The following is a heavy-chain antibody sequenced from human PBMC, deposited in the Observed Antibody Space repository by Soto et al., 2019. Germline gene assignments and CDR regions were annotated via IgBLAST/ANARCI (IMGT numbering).Heavy chain of an antibody. Sequence: QVQLVESGGGLVKPGGSLRLSCAASGFTFSDYFMSWIRQAPGKGLEWVSYISSRSSYTNYADSVQGRFTISRDNAKNSLYLQMNSLRAEDTAVYYCTRVPNPYLHIDYWGQGTLVTVSS. V-gene: IGHV3-11*05. CDR2: ISSRSSYT. CDR1: GFTFSDYF. D-gene: IGHD2-21*01. CDR3: TRVPNPYLHIDY. J-gene: IGHJ4*02.